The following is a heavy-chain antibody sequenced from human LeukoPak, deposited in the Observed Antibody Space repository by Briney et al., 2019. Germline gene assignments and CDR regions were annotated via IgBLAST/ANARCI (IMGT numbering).Heavy chain of an antibody. CDR2: ISGSGGST. CDR3: AKEAAGTLRSDGADY. V-gene: IGHV3-23*01. D-gene: IGHD6-13*01. CDR1: GFTFSSYA. J-gene: IGHJ4*02. Sequence: GGPLRLSCAASGFTFSSYAMSWVRQAPGKGLEWVSAISGSGGSTYYADSVKGRFTISRDNSKNTLYLQMNSLRAEDTAVYYCAKEAAGTLRSDGADYWGQGTLVTVPS.